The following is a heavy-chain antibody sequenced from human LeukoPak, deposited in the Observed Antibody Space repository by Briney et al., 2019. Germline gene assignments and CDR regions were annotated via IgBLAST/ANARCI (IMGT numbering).Heavy chain of an antibody. V-gene: IGHV3-53*01. D-gene: IGHD6-19*01. CDR3: AREGGIAVARRSFDY. CDR2: IYSGGST. Sequence: GGSLRLSCAASGFTVSSNYMSWVRQAPGKGLEWVSVIYSGGSTYYADSVKGRFTISRDNSKNTLYLQMNSLRAEDTAVYYYAREGGIAVARRSFDYWGQGTLVTVSS. J-gene: IGHJ4*02. CDR1: GFTVSSNY.